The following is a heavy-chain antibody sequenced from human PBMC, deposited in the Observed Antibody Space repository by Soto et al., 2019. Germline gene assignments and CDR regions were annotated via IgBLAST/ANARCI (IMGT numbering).Heavy chain of an antibody. CDR2: TGLNGRTT. J-gene: IGHJ4*02. Sequence: EVQLLESGGGLVQPGGSPRLSCAASGFTFSTSAMTWVRQAPGKGLEWVSTTGLNGRTTYYADSLKGRFTVSRDNSKNTLDLQMSGLRAEDTAVYYCATVHGTSRSFDSWGQGTLVTVSS. CDR3: ATVHGTSRSFDS. CDR1: GFTFSTSA. V-gene: IGHV3-23*01.